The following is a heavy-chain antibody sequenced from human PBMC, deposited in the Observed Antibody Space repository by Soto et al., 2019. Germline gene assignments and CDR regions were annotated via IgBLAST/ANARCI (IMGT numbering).Heavy chain of an antibody. J-gene: IGHJ4*02. Sequence: EVQLLDSGGGLVQPGGSLRLSCAASGFTFSSYAMNWDRQAPGKGLEWVSVISGSGDSTYYADSVKGRFTISRDNSKNPLYLQLNSLRAEDTAVYYCARRGPGTYFDYWGQGTLVTVSS. CDR3: ARRGPGTYFDY. V-gene: IGHV3-23*01. D-gene: IGHD6-13*01. CDR1: GFTFSSYA. CDR2: ISGSGDST.